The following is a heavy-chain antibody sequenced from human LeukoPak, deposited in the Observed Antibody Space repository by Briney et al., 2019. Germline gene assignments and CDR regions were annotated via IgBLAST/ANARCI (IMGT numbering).Heavy chain of an antibody. Sequence: ASVKVSCKASGYTFTSNYIHWVRQAPGQGLEWMGMIYPRDGSTSYAQKFQGRVTVTRDTSTSTVHMELSGLRSEDTAVYYCARDQGGFDCWGQGTLVTVSS. CDR3: ARDQGGFDC. J-gene: IGHJ4*02. V-gene: IGHV1-46*01. CDR2: IYPRDGST. CDR1: GYTFTSNY.